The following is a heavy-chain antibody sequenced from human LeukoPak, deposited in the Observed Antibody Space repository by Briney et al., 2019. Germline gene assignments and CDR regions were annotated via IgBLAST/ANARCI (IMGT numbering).Heavy chain of an antibody. CDR3: ARDIIGYYDSSGYLDY. J-gene: IGHJ4*02. V-gene: IGHV1-69*04. CDR2: IIPILGIA. D-gene: IGHD3-22*01. CDR1: GGTFSSYA. Sequence: EASVKVSCKASGGTFSSYAISWVRQAPGQGLEWMGRIIPILGIANYAQKFQGRVTITADKSKSTAYMELSSLRSEDTAVYYCARDIIGYYDSSGYLDYWGQGTLVTVSS.